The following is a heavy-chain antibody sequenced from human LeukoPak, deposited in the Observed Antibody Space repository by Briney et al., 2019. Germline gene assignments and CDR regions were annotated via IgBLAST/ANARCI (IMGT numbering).Heavy chain of an antibody. V-gene: IGHV4-39*01. CDR1: GGSISSSSYY. D-gene: IGHD6-19*01. Sequence: SETLSLTCTVSGGSISSSSYYWGWIRQPPGKGLEWIGSIYYSGSTYYNPSLKSRVTMSVDTSKNQFSLKLTSVTAADTAVYYCARRGYSSGWYSDYWGQGTLVTVSS. CDR2: IYYSGST. CDR3: ARRGYSSGWYSDY. J-gene: IGHJ4*02.